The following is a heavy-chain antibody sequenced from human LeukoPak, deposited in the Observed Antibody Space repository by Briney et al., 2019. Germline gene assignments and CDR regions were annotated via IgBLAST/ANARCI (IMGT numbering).Heavy chain of an antibody. CDR3: AGDEVPGVVVAATSGGNDY. Sequence: GGSLRLSCAASGFTFSSYGMHWVRQAPGKGLEWVAVIWYDGSNKYYADSVKGRFTISRDNSKNTLYLQMNSLRAEDTAVYYCAGDEVPGVVVAATSGGNDYWGQGTLVTVSS. CDR1: GFTFSSYG. CDR2: IWYDGSNK. V-gene: IGHV3-33*01. D-gene: IGHD2-15*01. J-gene: IGHJ4*02.